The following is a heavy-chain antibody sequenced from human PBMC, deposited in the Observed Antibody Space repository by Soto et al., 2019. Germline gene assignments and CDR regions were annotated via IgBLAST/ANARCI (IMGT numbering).Heavy chain of an antibody. CDR1: GFTFSSYA. CDR2: ISGSGGST. CDR3: AKENRDYGDYEDYFDY. V-gene: IGHV3-23*01. D-gene: IGHD4-17*01. Sequence: EVQLLESGGGLVQPGGSLRLSCAASGFTFSSYAMSWVRQAPGKGLEWVSAISGSGGSTYYAGSVKGRFTISRDNSKNTLYLQMNSLRAEDTAVYYCAKENRDYGDYEDYFDYWGQGTLVTVSS. J-gene: IGHJ4*02.